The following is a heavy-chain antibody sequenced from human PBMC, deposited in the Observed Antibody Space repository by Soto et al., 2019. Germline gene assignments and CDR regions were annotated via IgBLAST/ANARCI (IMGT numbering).Heavy chain of an antibody. CDR3: ARDVGGSSYYFY. V-gene: IGHV3-30*19. J-gene: IGHJ4*02. CDR2: IRYDGSNK. Sequence: ESGGGVVQPGRSLRLSCAASGFNFRNYGMYWVRQASGKGLEWVAGIRYDGSNKVYADSVKGRFTISRDNSENTLSLELSSLRAEDTAVYYCARDVGGSSYYFYWGQGTLVTVSS. CDR1: GFNFRNYG. D-gene: IGHD2-15*01.